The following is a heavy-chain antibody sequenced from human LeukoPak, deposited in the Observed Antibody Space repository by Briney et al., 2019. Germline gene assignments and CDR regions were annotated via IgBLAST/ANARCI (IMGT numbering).Heavy chain of an antibody. D-gene: IGHD3-10*01. Sequence: GGSLRLSCAASGFTSSSYWMHWVRQVPGKGLVWVSRISGDGTARNYADSVKGRFTISRDDAKNTVDLQMNSLRGEDTAVYHCVRGRGSYGWFDPWGQGTLVTVSS. J-gene: IGHJ5*02. CDR2: ISGDGTAR. CDR3: VRGRGSYGWFDP. V-gene: IGHV3-74*01. CDR1: GFTSSSYW.